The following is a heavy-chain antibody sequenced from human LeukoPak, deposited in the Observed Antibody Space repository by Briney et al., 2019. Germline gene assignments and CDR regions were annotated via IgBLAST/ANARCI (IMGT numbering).Heavy chain of an antibody. CDR3: ARESIYGDYSMDV. Sequence: SETLSLTCTVSGGSIGSYSWSWIRQPPGKGLEWIGNIYYSGSTNYNPSLKSRVTISVDTSKNQFSLKLSSVTAADTAVYYCARESIYGDYSMDVWGKGTTVTISS. CDR2: IYYSGST. J-gene: IGHJ6*03. V-gene: IGHV4-59*01. CDR1: GGSIGSYS. D-gene: IGHD4-17*01.